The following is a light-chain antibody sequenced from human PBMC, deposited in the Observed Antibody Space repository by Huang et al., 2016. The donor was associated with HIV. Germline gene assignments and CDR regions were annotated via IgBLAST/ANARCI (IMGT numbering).Light chain of an antibody. V-gene: IGKV1D-8*01. CDR2: AAS. J-gene: IGKJ1*01. CDR1: QCISSY. CDR3: QQYYSFPRT. Sequence: VIWMTQSPSLLSASTGDRVTISCRMSQCISSYLAWYQQKPGKATELLIYAASTLQSGVPSRFSGSGSWTDFTLTMSCLQSEDFATYYCQQYYSFPRTFGQGTKVEIK.